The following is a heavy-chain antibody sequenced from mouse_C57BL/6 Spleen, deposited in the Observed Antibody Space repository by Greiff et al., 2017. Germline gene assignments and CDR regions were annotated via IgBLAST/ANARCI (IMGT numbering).Heavy chain of an antibody. CDR1: GYTFTSYW. Sequence: VQLQQPGAELVMPGASVKLSCKASGYTFTSYWMHWVKQRPGQGLEWIGEIDPSDSYTNYNPKFKGKSTLTVDKSSSTAYMQLSSLTSEDSAVYYCARGVYGSSFAYWGQGTLVTVSA. CDR3: ARGVYGSSFAY. J-gene: IGHJ3*01. V-gene: IGHV1-69*01. CDR2: IDPSDSYT. D-gene: IGHD1-1*01.